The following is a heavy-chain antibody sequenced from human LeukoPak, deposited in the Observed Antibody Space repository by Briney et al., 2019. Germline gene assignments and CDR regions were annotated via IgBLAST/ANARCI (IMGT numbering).Heavy chain of an antibody. CDR2: INHSGST. V-gene: IGHV4-34*01. CDR1: GGSFSGYY. D-gene: IGHD3-22*01. J-gene: IGHJ1*01. CDR3: ARPEEFDSSGYTSYFHH. Sequence: SETLSLTCAVYGGSFSGYYRSWIRQPPGKGLEWIGEINHSGSTNYNPSLKSRVTISVDTSKNQFSLKLSSVTAADTAVYYCARPEEFDSSGYTSYFHHWGQGTLVSVSS.